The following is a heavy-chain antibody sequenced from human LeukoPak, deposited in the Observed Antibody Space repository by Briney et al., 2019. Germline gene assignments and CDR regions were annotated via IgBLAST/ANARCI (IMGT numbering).Heavy chain of an antibody. CDR3: ARVYCGGECYSGGPKYYFVY. J-gene: IGHJ4*02. CDR1: GGPYSVHY. D-gene: IGHD2-21*01. V-gene: IGHV4-34*01. CDR2: LNHSGST. Sequence: SDTLSLTYAVYGGPYSVHYWRWIRHPPGRALEWMGDLNHSGSTNHNPSLKSRVTISVDTSKNQFSLKPSSVTAADTAVYYCARVYCGGECYSGGPKYYFVYWGQGTLVTVSS.